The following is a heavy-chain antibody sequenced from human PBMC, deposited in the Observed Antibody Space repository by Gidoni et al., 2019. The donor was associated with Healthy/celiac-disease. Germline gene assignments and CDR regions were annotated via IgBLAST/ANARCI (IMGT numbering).Heavy chain of an antibody. V-gene: IGHV4-39*07. D-gene: IGHD3-9*01. CDR2: IYYSGST. CDR3: ARDMAGYVAFDY. J-gene: IGHJ4*02. Sequence: GLEWIGSIYYSGSTYYNPSLKSRVTISVDTSKNQFSLKLSSVTAADTAVYYCARDMAGYVAFDYWGQGTLVTVSS.